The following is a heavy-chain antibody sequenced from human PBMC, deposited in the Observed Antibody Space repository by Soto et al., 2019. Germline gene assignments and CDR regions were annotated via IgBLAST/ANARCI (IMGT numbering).Heavy chain of an antibody. D-gene: IGHD6-19*01. J-gene: IGHJ5*02. V-gene: IGHV3-48*01. CDR3: AREAVAGTLNWFDP. CDR2: ISSISSTK. CDR1: GFSFSNYN. Sequence: EVQLVESGGGLVQPGGSLRLSCAASGFSFSNYNMKWVRQAPGKGLEWVSYISSISSTKYYADSVKGRFTISRDNAKNSLYLQMNSLRAEDTAVYYCAREAVAGTLNWFDPWGQGTLVTVSS.